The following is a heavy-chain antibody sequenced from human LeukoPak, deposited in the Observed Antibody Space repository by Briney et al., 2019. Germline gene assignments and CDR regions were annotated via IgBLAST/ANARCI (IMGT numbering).Heavy chain of an antibody. V-gene: IGHV7-4-1*02. Sequence: ASVKVSCKASGYRFTNYAMNWVRQATGQGLEWMGWINTNTGNPTYAQGFTGRFVFSLDTSVSTAYLQISSLKTEDTAVYYCATDCINGVCYGSWFDPWGQGTLVTVSS. J-gene: IGHJ5*02. CDR3: ATDCINGVCYGSWFDP. D-gene: IGHD2-8*01. CDR2: INTNTGNP. CDR1: GYRFTNYA.